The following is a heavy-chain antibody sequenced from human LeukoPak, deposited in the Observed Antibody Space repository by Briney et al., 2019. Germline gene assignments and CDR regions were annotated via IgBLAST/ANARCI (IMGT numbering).Heavy chain of an antibody. CDR1: GFTVSSNY. V-gene: IGHV3-53*01. CDR3: ARVGSGGFHHYFDY. D-gene: IGHD2-15*01. CDR2: IYSGGST. J-gene: IGHJ4*02. Sequence: GGSLSLSCAASGFTVSSNYMSWVRQAPGKGLEWVSVIYSGGSTYYADSVKGRFTISRDNSKNTLYLQMNSLRAEDTAVYYCARVGSGGFHHYFDYWGQGTLVTVSS.